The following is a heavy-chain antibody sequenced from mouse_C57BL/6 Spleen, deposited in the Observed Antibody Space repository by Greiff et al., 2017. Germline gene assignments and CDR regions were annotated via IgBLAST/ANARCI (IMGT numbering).Heavy chain of an antibody. V-gene: IGHV3-8*01. CDR2: ISSSGST. CDR3: ARLRDLLYFDY. J-gene: IGHJ2*01. CDR1: GYSITSAY. D-gene: IGHD6-2*01. Sequence: EVQGVESGPGLAKPSQTLSLTCSVTGYSITSAYWNWIRKFPGNKLEYMGYISSSGSTYYNPSLKSRISITRDTSKNQYYLQLNSVTTEDTATYYCARLRDLLYFDYWGQGTTLTVSS.